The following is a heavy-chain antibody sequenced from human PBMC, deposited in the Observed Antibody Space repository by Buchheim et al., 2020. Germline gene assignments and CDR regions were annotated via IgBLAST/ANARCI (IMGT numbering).Heavy chain of an antibody. Sequence: EVQLLESGGGLVQPGGSLRLSCAASGFTFSSYAMSWVRQAPGKGLEWVSAISGSGGSTYYADSVKGRFTISRDNSKNTLYLQMNSLRAEDTAVYYCAKGATFPKRSWVRPRLPDFDYWGQGTL. J-gene: IGHJ4*02. CDR1: GFTFSSYA. V-gene: IGHV3-23*01. D-gene: IGHD6-13*01. CDR3: AKGATFPKRSWVRPRLPDFDY. CDR2: ISGSGGST.